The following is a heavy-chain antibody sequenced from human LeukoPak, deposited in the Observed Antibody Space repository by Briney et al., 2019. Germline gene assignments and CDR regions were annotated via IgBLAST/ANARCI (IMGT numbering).Heavy chain of an antibody. V-gene: IGHV3-30*02. CDR1: GVTFSSSA. Sequence: GGSLRLSCAASGVTFSSSAMHWVRQAPGKGLEWVAYIQFDGIKKFYSDSVKGRFTISRDNSKNTLFLQMSSLTTEDTAVYYCAQKSTRTFDISGQGTMVTVS. J-gene: IGHJ3*02. CDR2: IQFDGIKK. CDR3: AQKSTRTFDI.